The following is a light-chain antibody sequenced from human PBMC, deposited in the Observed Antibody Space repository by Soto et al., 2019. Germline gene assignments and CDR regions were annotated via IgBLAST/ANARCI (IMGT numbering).Light chain of an antibody. CDR1: SSNIGSSY. Sequence: QSVLTQPPSASGTPGQRVTISCSGSSSNIGSSYVFWYQQLPGTAPKVLMYRNSQRPSGVPDRFSGSKSGTSASLAISGLRSEEEADYYCASWDDSLSGFVVFGGGTKATVL. CDR2: RNS. V-gene: IGLV1-47*01. CDR3: ASWDDSLSGFVV. J-gene: IGLJ2*01.